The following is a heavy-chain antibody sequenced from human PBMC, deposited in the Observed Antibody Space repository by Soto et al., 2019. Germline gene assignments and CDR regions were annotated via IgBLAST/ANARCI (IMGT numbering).Heavy chain of an antibody. J-gene: IGHJ5*02. Sequence: TLSLTCTVSGGSISSGEYYWSWIRQPPGKGLEWIGYIYYSRSTYYNPSFKSRATISVDTSKNQFSLKLSSVTAADTAVYYCARGYCSSTSCYKGDWFDPWGQGNLVTVSS. D-gene: IGHD2-2*02. CDR2: IYYSRST. CDR1: GGSISSGEYY. V-gene: IGHV4-30-4*01. CDR3: ARGYCSSTSCYKGDWFDP.